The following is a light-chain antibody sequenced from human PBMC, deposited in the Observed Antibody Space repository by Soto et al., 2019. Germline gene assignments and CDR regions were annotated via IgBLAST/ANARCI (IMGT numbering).Light chain of an antibody. J-gene: IGLJ3*02. Sequence: QLVLTQSPSASASLGASVKLTCTLNSGHSSYAIAWHQQQPEKGPRYLMKLNSDGSHSKGDGIPDRFSGSSSGAERYLTISSLQSEDEDDYYCQPWRTGGAWVFGGGTKLTVL. V-gene: IGLV4-69*01. CDR1: SGHSSYA. CDR2: LNSDGSH. CDR3: QPWRTGGAWV.